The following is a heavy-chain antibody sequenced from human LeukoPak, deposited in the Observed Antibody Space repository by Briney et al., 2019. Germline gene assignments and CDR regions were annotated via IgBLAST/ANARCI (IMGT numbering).Heavy chain of an antibody. D-gene: IGHD6-19*01. J-gene: IGHJ4*02. Sequence: GGSLRLSCAASGFTFSNYGMHWVRQAPGKGLEWVAVISYDGSNKYYGDSVKGRFTISRDNSKNTVFLQMNSLRAEDTALYYCARDGTAVAGFDYWGQGTLVTVSS. CDR1: GFTFSNYG. CDR2: ISYDGSNK. V-gene: IGHV3-30*03. CDR3: ARDGTAVAGFDY.